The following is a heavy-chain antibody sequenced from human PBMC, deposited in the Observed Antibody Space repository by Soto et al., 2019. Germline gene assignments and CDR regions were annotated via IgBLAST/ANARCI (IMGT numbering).Heavy chain of an antibody. J-gene: IGHJ6*02. CDR2: ISSSGSTI. CDR3: ARGGGVTTTPNYYYGMDV. Sequence: ESGGGLVQPGGSLRLSCAASGFTFSSYEMNWVRQAPGKGLEWVSYISSSGSTIYYADSVKGRFTISRDNAKNSLYLQMNSLRAEDTAVYYCARGGGVTTTPNYYYGMDVWGQGTTVTVSS. V-gene: IGHV3-48*03. CDR1: GFTFSSYE. D-gene: IGHD4-4*01.